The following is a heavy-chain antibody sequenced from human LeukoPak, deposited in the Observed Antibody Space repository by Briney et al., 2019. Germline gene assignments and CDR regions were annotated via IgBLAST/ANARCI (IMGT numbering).Heavy chain of an antibody. Sequence: GGSLRLSCAVSGFTVSSNYMSWVRQAPGKGLEWVSSISSSSSYIYYADSVKGRFTISRDNAKNSLYLQMNSLRAEDTAVYYCARGSYCSGGSCFHYFDYWGQGTLVTVSS. V-gene: IGHV3-21*01. D-gene: IGHD2-15*01. CDR1: GFTVSSNY. J-gene: IGHJ4*02. CDR3: ARGSYCSGGSCFHYFDY. CDR2: ISSSSSYI.